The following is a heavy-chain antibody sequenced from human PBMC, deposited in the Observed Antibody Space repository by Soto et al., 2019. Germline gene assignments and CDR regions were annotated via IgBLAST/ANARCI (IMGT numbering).Heavy chain of an antibody. CDR2: ISISSSNI. Sequence: EVQLVESGGGLVKPGGSLRLSCAASGFTFSTCSMNWVRQAPGKGLEWVSSISISSSNIYYADSVKGRFTISRDNAKNSLYLQMNSLRADDTAVYYCARDNGYDAATLDYWGQGTLVTVSS. CDR3: ARDNGYDAATLDY. J-gene: IGHJ4*02. D-gene: IGHD5-12*01. V-gene: IGHV3-21*02. CDR1: GFTFSTCS.